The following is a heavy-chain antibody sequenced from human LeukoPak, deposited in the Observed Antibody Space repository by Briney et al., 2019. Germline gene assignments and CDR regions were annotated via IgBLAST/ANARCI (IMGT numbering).Heavy chain of an antibody. CDR3: ARPPHNLNYFDS. J-gene: IGHJ4*02. Sequence: TSETLSLTCAVYGGSFSSYFWSWIRQSPGKGLEWIGDINHSGTTNYNPSLKSRVTISIDTSEKQFSLKLSSVTAADTAVYYCARPPHNLNYFDSWGQGTLVTVSS. V-gene: IGHV4-34*01. D-gene: IGHD1-20*01. CDR1: GGSFSSYF. CDR2: INHSGTT.